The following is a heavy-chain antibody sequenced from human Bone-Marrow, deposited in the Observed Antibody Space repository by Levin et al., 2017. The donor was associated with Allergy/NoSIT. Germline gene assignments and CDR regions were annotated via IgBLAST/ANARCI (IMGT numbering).Heavy chain of an antibody. J-gene: IGHJ5*02. CDR3: VKVARDDQLVLDS. Sequence: GGSLRLSCEGSGFTFNKYGLHWVRQAPGKGLEWVAVISSDGKYIYYADSVKGRFSISRDNSRNTLYVEMTNLRHDDTGVYYCVKVARDDQLVLDSWGQGTLVTVSS. CDR2: ISSDGKYI. CDR1: GFTFNKYG. D-gene: IGHD6-13*01. V-gene: IGHV3-30*18.